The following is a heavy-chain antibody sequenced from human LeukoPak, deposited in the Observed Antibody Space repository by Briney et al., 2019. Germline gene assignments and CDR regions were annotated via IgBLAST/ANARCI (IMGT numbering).Heavy chain of an antibody. CDR1: GFTFSSYE. CDR3: AREGTLYNWFDP. J-gene: IGHJ5*02. Sequence: GGSLRLSCAASGFTFSSYEMNWVRQAPGKGLEWVSYISSSGSTIYYADSVKGRFTISRDNSKNTLYLQMNSLRAEDTAVYFCAREGTLYNWFDPWGQGTLVTVSS. V-gene: IGHV3-48*03. CDR2: ISSSGSTI. D-gene: IGHD1-1*01.